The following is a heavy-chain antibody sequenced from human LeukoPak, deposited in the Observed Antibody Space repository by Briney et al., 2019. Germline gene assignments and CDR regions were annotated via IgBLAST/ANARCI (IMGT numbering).Heavy chain of an antibody. Sequence: GGSLRLSCAASGFTFSSHGMNWVRQAPGKGLEWVSGISPSGGITYYTDSVKGRFTISRDNSKNTLYLQLNSLRAEDTAVYYCARVTVTFVSVYFDYWGQGTLVTVSS. V-gene: IGHV3-23*01. CDR3: ARVTVTFVSVYFDY. CDR2: ISPSGGIT. D-gene: IGHD4-17*01. J-gene: IGHJ4*02. CDR1: GFTFSSHG.